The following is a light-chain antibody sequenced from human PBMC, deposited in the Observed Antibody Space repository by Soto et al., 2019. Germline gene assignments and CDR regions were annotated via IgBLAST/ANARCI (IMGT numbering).Light chain of an antibody. CDR2: EVS. J-gene: IGLJ2*01. V-gene: IGLV2-14*01. CDR1: TSDIGRYNY. CDR3: SSYTTSNTLV. Sequence: QSALTQPASVSGSPGQSITISCTGTTSDIGRYNYVAWYQQHPGKAPKVMIYEVSNRPSWISNRFSGSKSGNTASTTISGLQAEDEAHYYCSSYTTSNTLVFGGGTKVTVL.